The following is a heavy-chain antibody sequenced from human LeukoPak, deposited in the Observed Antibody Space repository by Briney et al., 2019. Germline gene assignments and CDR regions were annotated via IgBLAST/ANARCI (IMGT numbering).Heavy chain of an antibody. Sequence: GGSLRLSCAASGFTFSDYAMTWVRQAPGKGLEWVAFIRYDGSNRYYADSVKGRFTISRDNSKNTLYLQMNSLRAEDTAVYYCAKVNRRGYSYGLSYNYMDVWGKGTTVTISS. J-gene: IGHJ6*03. CDR3: AKVNRRGYSYGLSYNYMDV. CDR1: GFTFSDYA. CDR2: IRYDGSNR. D-gene: IGHD5-18*01. V-gene: IGHV3-30*02.